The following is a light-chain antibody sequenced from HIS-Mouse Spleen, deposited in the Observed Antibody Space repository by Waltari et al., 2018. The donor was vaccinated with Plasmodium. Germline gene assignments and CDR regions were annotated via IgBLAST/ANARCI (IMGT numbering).Light chain of an antibody. CDR3: KQSYSTWP. V-gene: IGKV1-39*01. CDR2: AAS. J-gene: IGKJ1*01. CDR1: QSISSY. Sequence: DIQMTQSPSSLSASVGDRVTITCRASQSISSYLNWYQQKPGKAPKLLIYAASSLQSGVRSRFSGSGSGTDFTLNISSLQPEDFATYYCKQSYSTWPFGQGTKVEIK.